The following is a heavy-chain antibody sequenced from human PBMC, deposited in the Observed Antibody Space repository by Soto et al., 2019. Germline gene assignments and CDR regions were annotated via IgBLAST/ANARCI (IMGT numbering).Heavy chain of an antibody. V-gene: IGHV1-2*04. CDR2: INPDTGGT. CDR3: ARDWGHIVVVTAIPFGWFDP. Sequence: GASVKVSSKASGYTFTGYYIHWVRQAPGQGLEWMGWINPDTGGTDYTQKFQGWVTMTRDTSITTAYMELRSLRSDDTAVYYCARDWGHIVVVTAIPFGWFDPWGQGTLVTVSS. CDR1: GYTFTGYY. D-gene: IGHD2-21*02. J-gene: IGHJ5*02.